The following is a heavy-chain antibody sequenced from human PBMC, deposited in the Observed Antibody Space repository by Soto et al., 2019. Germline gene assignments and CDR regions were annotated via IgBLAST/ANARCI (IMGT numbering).Heavy chain of an antibody. D-gene: IGHD5-12*01. J-gene: IGHJ6*02. CDR1: GYTFTGYY. CDR3: AREYSGYENYYYYGMDV. V-gene: IGHV1-2*04. Sequence: ASVKVSCKASGYTFTGYYMHWVRQAPGQGLEWMGWINPNSGGTNYAQKFQGWVTMTRDTSISTAYMELSRLRSDDTPVYYCAREYSGYENYYYYGMDVWGQGTTVTVYS. CDR2: INPNSGGT.